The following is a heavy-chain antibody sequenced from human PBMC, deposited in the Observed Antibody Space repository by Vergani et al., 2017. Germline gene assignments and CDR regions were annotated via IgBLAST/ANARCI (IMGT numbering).Heavy chain of an antibody. CDR1: GFTFSSYG. CDR2: IWYDGSNK. Sequence: QVQLVESGGGVVQPGRSLRLSCAASGFTFSSYGMHWVRQAPGKGLEWVAVIWYDGSNKYYADSVKGRFTISRDNSKNTLYLQMNSLRAEDTAVYYCARDMRLRAYYYGSGSYIQFDLWGRGTLVTFSS. V-gene: IGHV3-33*01. D-gene: IGHD3-10*01. CDR3: ARDMRLRAYYYGSGSYIQFDL. J-gene: IGHJ2*01.